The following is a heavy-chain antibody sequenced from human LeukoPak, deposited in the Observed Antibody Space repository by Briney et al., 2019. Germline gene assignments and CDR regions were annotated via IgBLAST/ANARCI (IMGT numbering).Heavy chain of an antibody. CDR3: AREGNYDFWSGQASRAPVDY. CDR1: DGSISSGSYY. D-gene: IGHD3-3*01. Sequence: SETLSLTCTVSDGSISSGSYYWSWIRQPAGKGLEWIGRIYTSGSINYNPSLKSRVTISVDTSKNQFSLKLSSVTAADTAVYYCAREGNYDFWSGQASRAPVDYWGQGTLVTVSS. J-gene: IGHJ4*02. V-gene: IGHV4-61*02. CDR2: IYTSGSI.